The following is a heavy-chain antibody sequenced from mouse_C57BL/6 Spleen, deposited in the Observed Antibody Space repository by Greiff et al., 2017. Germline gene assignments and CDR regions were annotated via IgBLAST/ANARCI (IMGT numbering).Heavy chain of an antibody. J-gene: IGHJ3*01. D-gene: IGHD2-4*01. CDR1: GYAFSSSW. V-gene: IGHV1-82*01. CDR2: IYPGDGDT. CDR3: AGTGYDDDVGFAY. Sequence: VKLQQSGPELVKPGASVKISCKASGYAFSSSWMHWVKQRPGKGLEWIGRIYPGDGDTNYNGKFKGKATLTADKSSSTAYMQLSSLTSEDAAVDYCAGTGYDDDVGFAYWGKGTLVTFAA.